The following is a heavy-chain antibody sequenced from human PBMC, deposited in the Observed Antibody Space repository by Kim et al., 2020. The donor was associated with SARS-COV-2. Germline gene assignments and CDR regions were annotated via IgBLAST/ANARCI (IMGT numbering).Heavy chain of an antibody. CDR2: ISYDGSNK. CDR1: GFTFSSYG. D-gene: IGHD6-13*01. J-gene: IGHJ6*02. CDR3: AKDSGGGYSSSWYSLTYYYYYGMDV. Sequence: GGSLRLSCAASGFTFSSYGMHWVRQAPGKGLEWVAVISYDGSNKYYADSVKGRFTISRDNSKNTLYLQMNSLRAEDTAVYYCAKDSGGGYSSSWYSLTYYYYYGMDVWGQGTTVTVSS. V-gene: IGHV3-30*18.